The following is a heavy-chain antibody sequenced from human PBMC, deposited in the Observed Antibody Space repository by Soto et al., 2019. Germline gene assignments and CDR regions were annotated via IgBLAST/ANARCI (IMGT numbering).Heavy chain of an antibody. CDR2: INHSGST. CDR1: GGSFSGYY. J-gene: IGHJ6*03. D-gene: IGHD3-3*01. V-gene: IGHV4-34*01. CDR3: ARGVVTIFGVATYYYYYYMDV. Sequence: SETLSLTCAVYGGSFSGYYWSWIRQPPGKGLEWIGEINHSGSTNYNPSLKSRVTISVDTSKNQFSLKLSSVTAADTAVYYCARGVVTIFGVATYYYYYYMDVWGKGTTVTVSS.